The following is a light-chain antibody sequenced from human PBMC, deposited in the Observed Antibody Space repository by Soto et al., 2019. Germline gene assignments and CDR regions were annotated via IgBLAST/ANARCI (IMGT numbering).Light chain of an antibody. Sequence: QLVLTQSPSASASLGASVKLTCTLSSGHSSYAIAWHQQQPEKGPRYLMKLNSDGSHSKGDGIPDRFSGSSSGAERYLTISSLPSEDEADYYCQTWGSGIPVVFGGGTKLTVL. CDR2: LNSDGSH. J-gene: IGLJ2*01. V-gene: IGLV4-69*01. CDR3: QTWGSGIPVV. CDR1: SGHSSYA.